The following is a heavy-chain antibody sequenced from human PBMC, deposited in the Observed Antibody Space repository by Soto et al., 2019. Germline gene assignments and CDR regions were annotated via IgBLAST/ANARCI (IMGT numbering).Heavy chain of an antibody. CDR2: ISSSSSTI. CDR1: GFTFSSYS. V-gene: IGHV3-48*01. D-gene: IGHD6-13*01. J-gene: IGHJ4*02. CDR3: ARTSSSWWGPTEFDY. Sequence: GGSLRLSCAASGFTFSSYSMNWVRQAPGKGLEWVSYISSSSSTIYYADSVKGRFTISRDNAKNSLYLQMNSLRAEDTAVYYCARTSSSWWGPTEFDYWGQGTLVTVSS.